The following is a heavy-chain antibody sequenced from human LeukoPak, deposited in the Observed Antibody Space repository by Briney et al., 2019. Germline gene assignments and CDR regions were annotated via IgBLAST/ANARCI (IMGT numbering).Heavy chain of an antibody. CDR3: ARVRYCSSGSCYSPYYYYYMDV. CDR1: GGSISSGGYY. J-gene: IGHJ6*03. CDR2: IYYSGST. D-gene: IGHD2-15*01. V-gene: IGHV4-31*03. Sequence: SQTLSLTCTVSGGSISSGGYYWSWIRQHPGKGLEWIGYIYYSGSTYYNPSLKSRVTISVDTSKNQFSLKLSSVTAADTAVYYCARVRYCSSGSCYSPYYYYYMDVWGKGTTVTVSS.